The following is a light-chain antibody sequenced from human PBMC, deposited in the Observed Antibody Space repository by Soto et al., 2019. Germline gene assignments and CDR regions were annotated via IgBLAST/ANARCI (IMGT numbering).Light chain of an antibody. CDR1: QSVSSSF. Sequence: EIVLTQSPGTLSLSPGERATLSCRASQSVSSSFLAWYQQKPGQAPRLLIYGASSRATGIPDRFSGSGSGTHFTLTISRLEPEDFAVYYCQQYGSSPRTFGQGPKLEIK. J-gene: IGKJ2*01. CDR3: QQYGSSPRT. CDR2: GAS. V-gene: IGKV3-20*01.